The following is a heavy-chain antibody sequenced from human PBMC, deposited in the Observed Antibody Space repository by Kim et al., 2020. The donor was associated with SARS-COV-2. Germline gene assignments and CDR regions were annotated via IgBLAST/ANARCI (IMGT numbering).Heavy chain of an antibody. D-gene: IGHD1-1*01. V-gene: IGHV3-30*01. J-gene: IGHJ4*02. CDR3: ARPLQLYYFDY. CDR2: K. Sequence: KNYPDSWKGRFNISRDKSKNPLYLQMNSLRAEDTAVYYCARPLQLYYFDYWGQGTLVTVSS.